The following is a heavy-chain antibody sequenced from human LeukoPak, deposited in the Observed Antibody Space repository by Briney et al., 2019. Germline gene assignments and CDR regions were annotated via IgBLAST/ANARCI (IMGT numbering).Heavy chain of an antibody. Sequence: PSETLSLTCTVSGGSISSSSYYWGWIRQPPGKGLEWIGSIYYSGSTYYNPSLKSRVTISVDTSKNQSSLKLSSVTAADTAVYYCARRLRFLEWLIPPAFDIWGQGTMVTVSS. V-gene: IGHV4-39*01. CDR2: IYYSGST. CDR3: ARRLRFLEWLIPPAFDI. CDR1: GGSISSSSYY. D-gene: IGHD3-3*01. J-gene: IGHJ3*02.